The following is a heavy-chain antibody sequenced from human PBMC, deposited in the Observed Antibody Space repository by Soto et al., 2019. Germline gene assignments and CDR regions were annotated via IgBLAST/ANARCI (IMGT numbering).Heavy chain of an antibody. V-gene: IGHV1-18*01. D-gene: IGHD6-19*01. CDR1: GYTFTSYG. CDR2: ISAYNGNT. Sequence: ASVKVSGKASGYTFTSYGISWVRQAPGQGLEWMGWISAYNGNTNYAQKLQGRVTMTTDTSKNTLYLQMNSLRAEDTAVYYCARTNSSGFYFDYWGQGTLVTVSS. CDR3: ARTNSSGFYFDY. J-gene: IGHJ4*02.